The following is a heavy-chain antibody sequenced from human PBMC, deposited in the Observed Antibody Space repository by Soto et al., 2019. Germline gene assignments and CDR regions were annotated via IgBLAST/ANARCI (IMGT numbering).Heavy chain of an antibody. CDR3: AKDMRGGRRSAGYDYGLGV. Sequence: EVQLVESGGGLVQPGRSLRLSCAASGFTFDDYAMHWVRQAPGKGLEWVSGISWNSGTIVYADSVKGRFTISRDNAKNXQXXQMNSLRGEDTALDYWAKDMRGGRRSAGYDYGLGVWCQGTTVTVSS. CDR2: ISWNSGTI. V-gene: IGHV3-9*01. CDR1: GFTFDDYA. D-gene: IGHD3-10*01. J-gene: IGHJ6*02.